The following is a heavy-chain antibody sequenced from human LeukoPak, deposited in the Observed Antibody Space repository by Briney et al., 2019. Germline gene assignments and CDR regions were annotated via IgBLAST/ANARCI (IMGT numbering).Heavy chain of an antibody. CDR3: ARRPCSGGSCYHDY. D-gene: IGHD2-15*01. V-gene: IGHV1-69*04. Sequence: SVKVSCKASGGTFSSYAISWVRQAPGQGLEWMGRIIPILGIANYAQKFQGRVTITADKSTSTAYMELSSLRSEDTAVYYCARRPCSGGSCYHDYWGQGTLVTVSS. CDR2: IIPILGIA. J-gene: IGHJ4*02. CDR1: GGTFSSYA.